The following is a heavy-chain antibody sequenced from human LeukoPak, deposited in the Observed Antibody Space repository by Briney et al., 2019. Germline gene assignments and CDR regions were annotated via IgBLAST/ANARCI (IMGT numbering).Heavy chain of an antibody. CDR1: GYTFTGYY. CDR3: ASGDDYSNYWYY. CDR2: INPNSGGT. D-gene: IGHD4-11*01. J-gene: IGHJ4*02. V-gene: IGHV1-2*02. Sequence: ASVTVSCKASGYTFTGYYMHWVRQAPGQGLEWMGWINPNSGGTNYAQKFQGRVTMTRDTSISTAYMELNRLRSDDTAVYYCASGDDYSNYWYYWGQGTLVTVSS.